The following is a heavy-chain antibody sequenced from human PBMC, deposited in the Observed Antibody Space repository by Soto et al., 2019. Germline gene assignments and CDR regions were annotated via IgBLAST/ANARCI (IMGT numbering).Heavy chain of an antibody. CDR1: GFTFSSYV. V-gene: IGHV3-23*01. CDR3: AKPYGNYLYRDY. J-gene: IGHJ4*02. CDR2: ISRSGGST. D-gene: IGHD4-17*01. Sequence: GGSLRLSCAASGFTFSSYVMSWVRQAPGKGLEWVSAISRSGGSTYYADSVKGRFTTSRDNSKNTQYLQMNSLRAEDTAVYYCAKPYGNYLYRDYWGQGTLVTAPQ.